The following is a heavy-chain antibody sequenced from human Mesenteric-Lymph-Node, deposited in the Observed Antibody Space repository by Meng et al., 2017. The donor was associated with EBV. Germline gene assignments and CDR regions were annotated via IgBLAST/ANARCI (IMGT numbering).Heavy chain of an antibody. CDR2: ISSSSSYI. V-gene: IGHV3-21*01. D-gene: IGHD1-26*01. CDR1: GFTFSSYS. CDR3: ARDRMGVGATGCFDY. Sequence: EVQLVESGGGLVKPGGSLRLSWAASGFTFSSYSMNWVRQAPGKGLEWVSSISSSSSYIYYADSVKGRFTISRDNAKNSLYLQMNSLRAEDTAVYYCARDRMGVGATGCFDYWSQGTLVNVSS. J-gene: IGHJ4*02.